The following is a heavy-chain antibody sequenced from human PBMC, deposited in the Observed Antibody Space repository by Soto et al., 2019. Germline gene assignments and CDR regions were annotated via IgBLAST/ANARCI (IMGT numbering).Heavy chain of an antibody. V-gene: IGHV1-2*02. CDR2: INPKSGGA. CDR3: ARDYYDGSASYGIEF. CDR1: GYTFTGYY. Sequence: QVHLVQSGAEVKKPGASVKVSCKASGYTFTGYYIHWVRQAPGQGLEWMGWINPKSGGANIAQKFQGRATMTRDTSRSTTYMELSNLRSNDAAVYYCARDYYDGSASYGIEFWGQGTMVTVAS. D-gene: IGHD3-16*01. J-gene: IGHJ3*01.